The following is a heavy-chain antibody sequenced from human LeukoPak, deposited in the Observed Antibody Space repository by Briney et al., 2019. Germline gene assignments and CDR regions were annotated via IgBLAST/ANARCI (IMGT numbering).Heavy chain of an antibody. CDR2: FTGSGDTT. V-gene: IGHV3-23*01. Sequence: GGSLRLSCAASGFTFSSYAMSWVRQAPGKGLEWVSSFTGSGDTTYYADSVKGRFTISRDNNKKKLYLKMNSLRAEDTAIYYCATDMVREYDYWGQGTLVTVSS. CDR1: GFTFSSYA. D-gene: IGHD3-10*01. CDR3: ATDMVREYDY. J-gene: IGHJ4*02.